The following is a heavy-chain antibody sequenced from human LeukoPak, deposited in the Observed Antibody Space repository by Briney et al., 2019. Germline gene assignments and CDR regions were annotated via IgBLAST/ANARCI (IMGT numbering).Heavy chain of an antibody. V-gene: IGHV4-39*07. Sequence: SETLSLTCTVSGGSISSSSYYWGWIRQPPGKGLEWIGSIYYSGSTNYNPSLKSRVTISVDTSKNQFSLKLSSVTAADTAVYYCARDWYEPNWYFDLWGRGTLVTVSS. J-gene: IGHJ2*01. D-gene: IGHD6-13*01. CDR3: ARDWYEPNWYFDL. CDR2: IYYSGST. CDR1: GGSISSSSYY.